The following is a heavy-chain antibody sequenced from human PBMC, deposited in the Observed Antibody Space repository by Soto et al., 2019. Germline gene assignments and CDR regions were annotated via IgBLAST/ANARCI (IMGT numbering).Heavy chain of an antibody. Sequence: LETLCLTCTVSGGSIGIYYVSWIRQPPGKGLEWIGYIYYSGSTSYNPSLKSRVTISVDTSKNQFSLKLSSVTAADTAVYYCAGTPIAAAATYYYYYMDVWGKGTTVTVSS. CDR1: GGSIGIYY. CDR3: AGTPIAAAATYYYYYMDV. V-gene: IGHV4-59*08. CDR2: IYYSGST. D-gene: IGHD6-13*01. J-gene: IGHJ6*03.